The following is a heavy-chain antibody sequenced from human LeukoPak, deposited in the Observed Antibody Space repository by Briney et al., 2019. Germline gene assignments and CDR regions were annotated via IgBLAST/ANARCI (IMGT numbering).Heavy chain of an antibody. D-gene: IGHD3-3*01. CDR3: ARDVSPTTYYDFWSGYPKLNYFDY. V-gene: IGHV1-2*02. J-gene: IGHJ4*02. CDR1: GYTFTGYY. Sequence: ASVKVSCKASGYTFTGYYMHWVRQAPGQGLEWMGWINPNSGGTNYAQKFQGRVTMTRDTSISTAYVELSRLRSDDTAVYYCARDVSPTTYYDFWSGYPKLNYFDYWGQGTLVTVSS. CDR2: INPNSGGT.